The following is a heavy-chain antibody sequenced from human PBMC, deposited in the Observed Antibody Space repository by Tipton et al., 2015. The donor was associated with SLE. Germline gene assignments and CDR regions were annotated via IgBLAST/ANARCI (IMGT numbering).Heavy chain of an antibody. CDR1: GGSISGYY. Sequence: TLSLTCTVSGGSISGYYWSWIRQTPGKGLEWIGYIYNSGSTNYNPSLRSRVTISVDTSKRQFSLKLRSVTAADTAVYYCARDRDSSGYRGIDFWGQGTLAIVSS. CDR3: ARDRDSSGYRGIDF. V-gene: IGHV4-59*01. CDR2: IYNSGST. D-gene: IGHD3-22*01. J-gene: IGHJ4*02.